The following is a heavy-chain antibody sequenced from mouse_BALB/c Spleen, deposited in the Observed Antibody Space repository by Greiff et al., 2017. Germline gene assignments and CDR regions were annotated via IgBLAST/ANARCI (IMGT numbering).Heavy chain of an antibody. CDR3: TRDGGVRPLFDY. CDR2: INPSNGGT. Sequence: QVQLQQSGAELVKPGASVKLSCKASGYTFTSYYMYWVKQRPGQGLEWIGEINPSNGGTNFNEKFKSKATLTVDKSSSTAYMQLSSLTSEDSAVYYCTRDGGVRPLFDYWGQGTTLTVSS. J-gene: IGHJ2*01. D-gene: IGHD2-14*01. V-gene: IGHV1S81*02. CDR1: GYTFTSYY.